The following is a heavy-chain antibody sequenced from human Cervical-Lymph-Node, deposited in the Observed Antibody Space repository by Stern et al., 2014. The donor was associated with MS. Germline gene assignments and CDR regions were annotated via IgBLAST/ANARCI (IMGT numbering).Heavy chain of an antibody. D-gene: IGHD3-3*01. CDR2: INPNSGGT. CDR3: ARDLRLRFLEWPYSNNPHYGMDV. CDR1: GYTFTGYY. V-gene: IGHV1-2*04. J-gene: IGHJ6*02. Sequence: QVQLVESGAEVKKPGASVKVSCKASGYTFTGYYMPWVRQAPGQGLEWMGGINPNSGGTNYAQKFQGWVPMTSDQSHRTAHTESSRLRSDDTAVYYFARDLRLRFLEWPYSNNPHYGMDVWGQGTTVTVSS.